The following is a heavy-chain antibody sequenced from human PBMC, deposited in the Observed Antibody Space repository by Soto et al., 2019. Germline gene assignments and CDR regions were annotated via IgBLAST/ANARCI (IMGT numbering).Heavy chain of an antibody. D-gene: IGHD2-15*01. CDR3: ASSLGYCSGGSCSGRGYFDY. V-gene: IGHV4-34*01. J-gene: IGHJ4*02. CDR2: INHSGST. CDR1: GGSFSGYY. Sequence: TSETLSLTCAVYGGSFSGYYWSWIRQPPGKGLEWIGEINHSGSTNYNPSLKSRVTISVDTSKNQFSLKLSSVTAADTAVYYCASSLGYCSGGSCSGRGYFDYWGQGTLVTVSS.